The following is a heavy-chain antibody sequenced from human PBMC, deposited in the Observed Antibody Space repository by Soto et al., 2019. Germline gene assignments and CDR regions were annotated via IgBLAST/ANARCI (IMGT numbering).Heavy chain of an antibody. CDR3: ARGRGCSTGCHNFDY. V-gene: IGHV3-7*01. D-gene: IGHD2-2*01. J-gene: IGHJ4*02. Sequence: EVQLVESGGGLVQPGGSLRLSCAASGFTFSSYWMSWVRQVPGKGLEWVANIKQDGSEKYYVDSVKGRFTISRDNAKNSLYLQMNSLRAEDTAVYYCARGRGCSTGCHNFDYWGQGTLVTVSS. CDR1: GFTFSSYW. CDR2: IKQDGSEK.